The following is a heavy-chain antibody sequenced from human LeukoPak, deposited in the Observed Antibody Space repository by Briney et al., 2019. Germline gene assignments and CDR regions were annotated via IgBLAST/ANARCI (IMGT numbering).Heavy chain of an antibody. CDR3: ARPGSGSGSYGAFDI. CDR1: GFTFSSYS. Sequence: GGSLRLSCAASGFTFSSYSMNWVRQAPGKGLEWVSSISSSSSYIYYADSVKGRFTISRDNGKNSLYLQMNNLRVEDTAVYYCARPGSGSGSYGAFDIWGQGTMVIVS. CDR2: ISSSSSYI. V-gene: IGHV3-21*06. D-gene: IGHD3-3*01. J-gene: IGHJ3*02.